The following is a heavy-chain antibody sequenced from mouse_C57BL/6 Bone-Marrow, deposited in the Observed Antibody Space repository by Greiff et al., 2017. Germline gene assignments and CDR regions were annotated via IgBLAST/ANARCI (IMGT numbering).Heavy chain of an antibody. CDR1: GFTFSSYA. V-gene: IGHV5-4*01. D-gene: IGHD1-1*01. Sequence: EVKLVESGGGLVKPGGSLKLSCAASGFTFSSYAMSWVRQTPEKRLEWVATISDGGSYTYYPDNVKGRFTISRDNAKNNLYLQMSHLKSEDTAMYYCARDPITAVVAHGYFDVWGTGTTVTVSS. CDR2: ISDGGSYT. J-gene: IGHJ1*03. CDR3: ARDPITAVVAHGYFDV.